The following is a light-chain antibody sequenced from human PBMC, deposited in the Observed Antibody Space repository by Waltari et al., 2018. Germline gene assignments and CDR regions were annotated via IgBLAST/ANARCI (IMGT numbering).Light chain of an antibody. CDR2: EDR. Sequence: SSALTQSPSVSLSPGQTARNTCSGAALTKKYEYWRQKTPGQAPDLIFVEDRERASGSPERFSGSTAGTTVTLTITGVQAEDEADYYCLSPETRGSWVFGGGTKLTVL. CDR3: LSPETRGSWV. V-gene: IGLV3-25*03. J-gene: IGLJ2*01. CDR1: ALTKKY.